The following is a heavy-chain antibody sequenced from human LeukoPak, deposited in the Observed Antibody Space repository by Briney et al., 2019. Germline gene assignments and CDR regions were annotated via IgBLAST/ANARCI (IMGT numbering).Heavy chain of an antibody. CDR1: GFXFSNAW. J-gene: IGHJ4*02. Sequence: GGSLRLSCAASGFXFSNAWISWVRQAPGKGLEWIGRIKSKTDGGTTDYAAPVKSRFTISRDDSKNTLSLQMNSLQTEDTAVYYCTTDSFYDILTGYYTLDYWGQGTLVTVSS. CDR3: TTDSFYDILTGYYTLDY. D-gene: IGHD3-9*01. V-gene: IGHV3-15*01. CDR2: IKSKTDGGTT.